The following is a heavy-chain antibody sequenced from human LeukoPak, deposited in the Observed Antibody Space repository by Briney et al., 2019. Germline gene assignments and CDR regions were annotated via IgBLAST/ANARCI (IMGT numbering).Heavy chain of an antibody. CDR2: INPISGGT. Sequence: WASVKVSCKASGYTFTGYYIHWVRQAPGQGLEWMGWINPISGGTNYAEKFQGRVTTTRDTSINTAYMEVTRLTSDDTAVYYCAREDGSFDYWGQGTLVIVSS. D-gene: IGHD5-24*01. CDR3: AREDGSFDY. V-gene: IGHV1-2*02. J-gene: IGHJ4*02. CDR1: GYTFTGYY.